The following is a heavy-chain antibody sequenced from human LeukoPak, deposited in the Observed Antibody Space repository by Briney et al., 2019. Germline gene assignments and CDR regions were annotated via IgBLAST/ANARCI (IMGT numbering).Heavy chain of an antibody. CDR3: AREHNYYDSSGYYRYFDY. J-gene: IGHJ4*02. V-gene: IGHV3-53*01. CDR1: GFTVSSNY. CDR2: IYSGGST. Sequence: GGSLRLSCAASGFTVSSNYMSWVRQAPGKGLEWVSVIYSGGSTYYADSVKGRFTISRDNSKNTLYLQMNSLRAEDTAVYYCAREHNYYDSSGYYRYFDYWGQGTLVTVSS. D-gene: IGHD3-22*01.